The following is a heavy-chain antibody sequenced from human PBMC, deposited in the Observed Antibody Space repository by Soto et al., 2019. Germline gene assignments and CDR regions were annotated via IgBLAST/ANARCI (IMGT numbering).Heavy chain of an antibody. V-gene: IGHV3-49*03. Sequence: GGSLRLSCTTSGFTFGDYAMTWFRQAPGKGLEWVGFIRSKAYGEATEYAASVRGRFTISRDDSKSIAYLQMTSLNTEDTAVYYCTRAPRDSRGQYYLQGGHYWGQGTLVTVSS. D-gene: IGHD3-22*01. J-gene: IGHJ4*02. CDR2: IRSKAYGEAT. CDR3: TRAPRDSRGQYYLQGGHY. CDR1: GFTFGDYA.